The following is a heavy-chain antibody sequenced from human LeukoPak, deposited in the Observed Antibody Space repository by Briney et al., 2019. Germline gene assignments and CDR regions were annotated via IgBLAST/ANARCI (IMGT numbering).Heavy chain of an antibody. CDR1: GGSFSDYY. Sequence: PSETLSLTCAVYGGSFSDYYMSWMRQAPGKGLEWVGRIKTKTDGGTTDYAAPVKGRFTVSRDDSRNTLYLQMNSLKTEDTAVYYYTTDTFRDCSGGSCSSSWFDPWRQGTLVTVSS. V-gene: IGHV3-15*01. CDR2: IKTKTDGGTT. D-gene: IGHD2-15*01. J-gene: IGHJ5*02. CDR3: TTDTFRDCSGGSCSSSWFDP.